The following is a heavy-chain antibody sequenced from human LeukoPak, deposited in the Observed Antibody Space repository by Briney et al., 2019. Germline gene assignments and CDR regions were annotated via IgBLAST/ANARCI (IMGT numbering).Heavy chain of an antibody. CDR2: IYSGGNT. CDR3: ARAGSAASWFDP. CDR1: GFTVSSNY. V-gene: IGHV3-66*02. J-gene: IGHJ5*02. D-gene: IGHD1-26*01. Sequence: PGGSLRLSCAASGFTVSSNYMSWVRQAPGKGLEWVSVIYSGGNTYYADSVKGRFTISRDNSKNTLYPQMNSLRAEDTAVYYCARAGSAASWFDPWGQGTLVTVSS.